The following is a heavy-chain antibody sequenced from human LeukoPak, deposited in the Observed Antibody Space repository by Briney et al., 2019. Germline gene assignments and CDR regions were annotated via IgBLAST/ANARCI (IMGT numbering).Heavy chain of an antibody. CDR2: INSGGTT. D-gene: IGHD3-9*01. Sequence: GGSLRLSCAASGFTFSGYSMSWVRQAPGKGLEWVSVINSGGTTYYADSVKGRFTISRDNSKNTLYLQMNSLRAEDTAVYYCARDRRYFDWSLDWYFDLWGRGTLVTVSS. J-gene: IGHJ2*01. CDR3: ARDRRYFDWSLDWYFDL. V-gene: IGHV3-53*01. CDR1: GFTFSGYS.